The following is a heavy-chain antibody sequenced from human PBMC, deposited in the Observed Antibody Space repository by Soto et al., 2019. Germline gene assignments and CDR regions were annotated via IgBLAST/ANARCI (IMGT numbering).Heavy chain of an antibody. CDR1: GFAFSTSA. CDR2: IVVGTADT. CDR3: AAPTRSPHYYYGMDV. J-gene: IGHJ6*02. Sequence: QTQLLQSGPEVKKPGTSVKVSCRASGFAFSTSAVQWVRQARGQRLEWVGWIVVGTADTNEGQKFQERVTITTDSSAITAALVLGSLPFDDTAVYYCAAPTRSPHYYYGMDVWGQGTTVTVSS. V-gene: IGHV1-58*03.